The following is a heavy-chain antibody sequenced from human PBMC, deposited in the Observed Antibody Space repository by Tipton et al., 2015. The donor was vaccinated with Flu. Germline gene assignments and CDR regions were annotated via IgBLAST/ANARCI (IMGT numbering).Heavy chain of an antibody. CDR1: GGSITSGGYY. J-gene: IGHJ6*02. D-gene: IGHD4-11*01. Sequence: TLSLTCTVSGGSITSGGYYWGWIRQHPGKGLEWIGYVYYSGATYYNPSLESRVTMSLGTSKKQFSLNLSSVTAADTAVYYCARTTYDYANYGTPGAYGMDVWGQGTTVTVSS. CDR2: VYYSGAT. V-gene: IGHV4-31*03. CDR3: ARTTYDYANYGTPGAYGMDV.